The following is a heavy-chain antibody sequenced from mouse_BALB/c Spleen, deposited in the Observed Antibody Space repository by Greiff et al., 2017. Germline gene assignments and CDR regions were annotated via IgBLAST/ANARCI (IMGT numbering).Heavy chain of an antibody. Sequence: DVKLVESGGGLVQPGGSLRLSCATSGFTFTDYYMSWVRQPPGKELEWLGFIRNKANGYTTEYSASVKGRFTISRDNSQSILYLQRNTLRAEDSATYYCARDMSYYGYWYFDVWGAGTTVTVSS. J-gene: IGHJ1*01. V-gene: IGHV7-3*02. CDR1: GFTFTDYY. CDR2: IRNKANGYTT. CDR3: ARDMSYYGYWYFDV. D-gene: IGHD2-1*01.